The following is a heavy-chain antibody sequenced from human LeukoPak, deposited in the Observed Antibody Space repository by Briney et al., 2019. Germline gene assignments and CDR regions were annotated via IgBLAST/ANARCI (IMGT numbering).Heavy chain of an antibody. CDR1: GFTFSSYS. D-gene: IGHD3-22*01. CDR2: IHSDGSST. CDR3: ARNYYDSSGNYYVDWYFDL. J-gene: IGHJ2*01. V-gene: IGHV3-74*01. Sequence: GGSLRLFCAASGFTFSSYSMNWVRQAPGKGLVWVSRIHSDGSSTSYADSVKGRFTISRDNAKDTLYLQMNSLSAEDTAVYYCARNYYDSSGNYYVDWYFDLWGRGTLVTVSS.